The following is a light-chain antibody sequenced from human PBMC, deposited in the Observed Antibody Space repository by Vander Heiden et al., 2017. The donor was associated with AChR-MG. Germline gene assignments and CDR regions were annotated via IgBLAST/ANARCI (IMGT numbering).Light chain of an antibody. CDR3: SAYTSSSTLV. CDR1: SSDVGGYNY. Sequence: QSALTPPASVSGSPGQSITISCTGPSSDVGGYNYVSWYQQHPGKAHKLMIDDVSNRPAGVSNRFSGSKSGNTASLTISGLQAEDEADYYCSAYTSSSTLVFGGGTKLTVL. V-gene: IGLV2-14*03. CDR2: DVS. J-gene: IGLJ2*01.